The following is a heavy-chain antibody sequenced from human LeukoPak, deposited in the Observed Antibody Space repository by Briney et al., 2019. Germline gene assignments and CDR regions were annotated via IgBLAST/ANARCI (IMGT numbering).Heavy chain of an antibody. V-gene: IGHV4-4*09. CDR3: AGTVVLPAIPSFAS. D-gene: IGHD2-21*02. CDR1: GGSISSYY. Sequence: SETLSLTCTVSGGSISSYYWSWIRQPPGKGLEWIGYIYTIGSTNYNPSLESRVTMSVDTSKNHFSLKLSSVTAADTAVYYRAGTVVLPAIPSFASGGQGTRVT. CDR2: IYTIGST. J-gene: IGHJ4*02.